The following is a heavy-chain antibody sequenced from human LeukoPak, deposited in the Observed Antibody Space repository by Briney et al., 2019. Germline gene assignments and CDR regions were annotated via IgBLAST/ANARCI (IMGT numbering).Heavy chain of an antibody. D-gene: IGHD5-12*01. CDR1: GGSISSSNW. J-gene: IGHJ4*02. Sequence: PSETLSLTCAVSGGSISSSNWWSWVRQPPGKGLEWIGEIYHSGSTNYNPSLKSRVTISVDTSKNQFSLQLNSVTAADTAVYYCVRHDGRGGATMGSLDSWGQGSLVTVSS. V-gene: IGHV4-4*02. CDR2: IYHSGST. CDR3: VRHDGRGGATMGSLDS.